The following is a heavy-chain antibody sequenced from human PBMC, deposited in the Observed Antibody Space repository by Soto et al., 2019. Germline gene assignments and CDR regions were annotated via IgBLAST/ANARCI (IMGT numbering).Heavy chain of an antibody. J-gene: IGHJ5*02. CDR1: GGSISGYY. Sequence: QVQLQESGPRLVQHSETLSLICSVSGGSISGYYWSWIRQPAGKGLEWIGRIYGSGSVDYHTSLKRRVTMSVDTSKKHFSLKLSSVTAADTAVYYCARYHSDPLWFGGGFDPWGQGILVTVSA. CDR2: IYGSGSV. D-gene: IGHD3-10*01. CDR3: ARYHSDPLWFGGGFDP. V-gene: IGHV4-4*07.